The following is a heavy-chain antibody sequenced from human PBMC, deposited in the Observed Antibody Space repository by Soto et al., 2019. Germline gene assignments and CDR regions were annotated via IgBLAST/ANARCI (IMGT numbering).Heavy chain of an antibody. CDR3: ARDGGYGSGSYYPTYYYYYGMDV. D-gene: IGHD3-10*01. CDR2: ISSSSSYI. CDR1: GFTFSSYA. V-gene: IGHV3-21*01. J-gene: IGHJ6*02. Sequence: PGGSLKLSCAASGFTFSSYAMSWVRQSPGKGLEWVSSISSSSSYIYYADSVKGRFTISRDNAKNSLYLQMNSLRAEDTAVYYCARDGGYGSGSYYPTYYYYYGMDVWGQGTTVTVSS.